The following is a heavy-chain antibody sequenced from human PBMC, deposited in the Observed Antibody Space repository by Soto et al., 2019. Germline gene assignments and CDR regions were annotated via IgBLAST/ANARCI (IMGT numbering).Heavy chain of an antibody. D-gene: IGHD1-26*01. CDR1: GFTFSTYG. J-gene: IGHJ4*02. Sequence: QVQLVESGGGVVQPGRSLRLSCAASGFTFSTYGIHWVRQAPGKGLEWVAVMSYDGSNKYYADSVRGRFTISRDNSKNTLYLQMNSLRVEDTAVYYCAKCGGSYYRHPRIDHWGQGTLLTVSS. V-gene: IGHV3-30*18. CDR3: AKCGGSYYRHPRIDH. CDR2: MSYDGSNK.